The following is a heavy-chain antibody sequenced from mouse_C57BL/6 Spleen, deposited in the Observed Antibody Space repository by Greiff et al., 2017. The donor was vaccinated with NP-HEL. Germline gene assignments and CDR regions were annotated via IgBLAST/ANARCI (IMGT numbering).Heavy chain of an antibody. CDR1: GYAFSSSW. V-gene: IGHV1-82*01. CDR2: IYPGDGDT. J-gene: IGHJ4*01. Sequence: QVQLQQSGPELVKPGASVKISCKASGYAFSSSWMNWVKQRPGKGLEWIGRIYPGDGDTNYNGKFKGKATLTADKSSSTAYMQLSSLTSEDSAVYFCARSGVEIMDYWGQGTSVTVSS. CDR3: ARSGVEIMDY. D-gene: IGHD1-1*01.